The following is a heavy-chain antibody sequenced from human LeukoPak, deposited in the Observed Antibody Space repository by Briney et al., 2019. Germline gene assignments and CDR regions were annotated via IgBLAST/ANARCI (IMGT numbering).Heavy chain of an antibody. CDR1: GFTVNSNY. Sequence: GGSLRLSCAASGFTVNSNYLSWVRQAPGKGLEWVSTLYNTGNTYYADSVKGRFSISRDNSKNTLFLQMNSLRAEGTAVYYCARLTPAAGRLYFVDWGPGTLVTVTS. V-gene: IGHV3-53*01. J-gene: IGHJ4*02. CDR2: LYNTGNT. D-gene: IGHD6-13*01. CDR3: ARLTPAAGRLYFVD.